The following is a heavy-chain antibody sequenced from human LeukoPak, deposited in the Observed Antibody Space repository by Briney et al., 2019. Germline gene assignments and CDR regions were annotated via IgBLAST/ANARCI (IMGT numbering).Heavy chain of an antibody. CDR1: GYSFTSYW. Sequence: GESLQISCKGSGYSFTSYWIGWVRQMPGKGLEWMGIIYPGDSDTRYSPSFQGQVTISADKSISTAYLQWSSLKASDTAMYYCARHRDLMTTVTYFDYWGQGTLVTVSS. CDR3: ARHRDLMTTVTYFDY. D-gene: IGHD4-17*01. CDR2: IYPGDSDT. J-gene: IGHJ4*02. V-gene: IGHV5-51*01.